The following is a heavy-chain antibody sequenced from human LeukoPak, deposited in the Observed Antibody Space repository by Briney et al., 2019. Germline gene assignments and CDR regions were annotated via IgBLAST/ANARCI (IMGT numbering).Heavy chain of an antibody. J-gene: IGHJ6*03. CDR1: GYTFTSYD. V-gene: IGHV1-8*03. D-gene: IGHD1-26*01. CDR3: ARGMVGATLRADFYYYYYYMDV. Sequence: ASVKVSCKASGYTFTSYDINWVRQATGQGLEWMGWMNPNSGNTGYAQKFQGRVTITRNTSISTAYMELSSLRSEDTAVNYCARGMVGATLRADFYYYYYYMDVWGKGTTVTVSS. CDR2: MNPNSGNT.